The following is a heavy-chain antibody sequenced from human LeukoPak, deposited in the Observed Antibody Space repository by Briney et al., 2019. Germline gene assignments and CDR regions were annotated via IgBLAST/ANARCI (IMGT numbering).Heavy chain of an antibody. Sequence: SETLSLTCAVYGGSFSGYYWSWIRQPPGKGPEWIGEINHSGSTNYNPSLKSRVTISVDTSKNQFSLKLSSVTAADTAVYYCARWVRYFDWLPYDAFDIWGQGTMVTVSS. D-gene: IGHD3-9*01. CDR1: GGSFSGYY. J-gene: IGHJ3*02. V-gene: IGHV4-34*01. CDR2: INHSGST. CDR3: ARWVRYFDWLPYDAFDI.